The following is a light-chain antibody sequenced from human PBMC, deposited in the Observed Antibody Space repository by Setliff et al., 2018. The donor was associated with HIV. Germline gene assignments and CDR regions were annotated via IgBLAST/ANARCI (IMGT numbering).Light chain of an antibody. Sequence: QSVLTQPASVSGSRGQSITISRTGTSSDVGAYNYVSWYQQHPGKAPKLMIFDVSNRPSGVSNRFSGSKSGNTASLTISGLQAEDEADYYCSSKRSRNILYVFGTGTKVTVL. V-gene: IGLV2-14*03. CDR2: DVS. CDR1: SSDVGAYNY. J-gene: IGLJ1*01. CDR3: SSKRSRNILYV.